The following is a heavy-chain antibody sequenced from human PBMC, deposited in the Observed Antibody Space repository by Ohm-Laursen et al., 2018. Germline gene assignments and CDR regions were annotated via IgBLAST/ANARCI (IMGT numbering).Heavy chain of an antibody. V-gene: IGHV3-74*01. CDR1: GFTFSSYW. D-gene: IGHD6-25*01. J-gene: IGHJ4*02. Sequence: SLRLSCTASGFTFSSYWIYWVRQAPGKGLVWVSRINTDGSYTTYADSVKGRFTISRDNSKNTLYLQMNSLRDEDTAVYYCATAGPYSGDDYWGQGTLVTVSS. CDR3: ATAGPYSGDDY. CDR2: INTDGSYT.